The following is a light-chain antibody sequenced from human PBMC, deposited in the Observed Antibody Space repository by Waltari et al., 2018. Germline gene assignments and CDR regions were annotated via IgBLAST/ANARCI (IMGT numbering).Light chain of an antibody. CDR3: QQSYSTPLT. CDR2: AAS. CDR1: QSISSY. V-gene: IGKV1-39*01. J-gene: IGKJ4*01. Sequence: DIQMTQSPSSLSASVGDRVTITCRESQSISSYLNWYQQKPGKAPKLLIYAASSLQSGVPSRFSGSGSGTDFTLTISSLQPXDFATYYCQQSYSTPLTFGGGTKVEIK.